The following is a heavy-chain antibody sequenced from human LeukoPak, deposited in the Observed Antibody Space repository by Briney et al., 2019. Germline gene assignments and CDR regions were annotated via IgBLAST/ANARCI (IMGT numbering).Heavy chain of an antibody. V-gene: IGHV3-49*04. D-gene: IGHD2-2*01. CDR2: IRSKAYGGTT. CDR1: GFTFGDYA. Sequence: GGSLRLSCTASGFTFGDYAMSWVRQAPGKGLEWVGFIRSKAYGGTTEYAASVKGRFTISRDDSKSIAYLQMNSLKTEDTAVYYCTLPALRTTIDYWGQGTLVTVSS. CDR3: TLPALRTTIDY. J-gene: IGHJ4*02.